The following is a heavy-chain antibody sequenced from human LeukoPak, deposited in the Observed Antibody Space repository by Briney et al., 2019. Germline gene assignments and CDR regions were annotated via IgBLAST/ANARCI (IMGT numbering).Heavy chain of an antibody. V-gene: IGHV3-7*01. CDR1: GFTFSSHW. J-gene: IGHJ4*02. CDR2: IKQDGSEK. CDR3: ARDGGRRWLQWDY. D-gene: IGHD5-24*01. Sequence: SGGSLRLSCAASGFTFSSHWMSWVRQAPGKGLEWVANIKQDGSEKYYVDSVKGRFTISRDNAKNSLYLQMNSLRAEDTAVYYCARDGGRRWLQWDYWGQGTLVTVSS.